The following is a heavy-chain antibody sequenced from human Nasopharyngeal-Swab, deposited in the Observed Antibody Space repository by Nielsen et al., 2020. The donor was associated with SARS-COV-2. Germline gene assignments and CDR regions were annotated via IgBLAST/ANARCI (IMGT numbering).Heavy chain of an antibody. V-gene: IGHV3-7*01. CDR3: ARAGRVGDAFTGLDV. J-gene: IGHJ6*02. D-gene: IGHD1-26*01. Sequence: GESLKISCEVSGFMFSDYWISWVRQAPGKGLEWVANVNQDGSEKYYVDSVKGRFTISRDNTKNSVYLQISSLRAEDTAVYYCARAGRVGDAFTGLDVWGQGTTVTVSS. CDR2: VNQDGSEK. CDR1: GFMFSDYW.